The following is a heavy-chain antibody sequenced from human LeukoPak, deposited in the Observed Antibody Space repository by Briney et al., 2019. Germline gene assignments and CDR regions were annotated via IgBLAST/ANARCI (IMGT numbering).Heavy chain of an antibody. CDR3: VRYSGDADY. Sequence: GGSLRLSCAASGFTFTNAWMNWVRQAPGKGLAWVGRIKSKGDGETTDYAAPVKGRFTMSRDDSKATVYLQMTSLKSEDTAVYYCVRYSGDADYWGQGTLVTVSS. V-gene: IGHV3-15*01. J-gene: IGHJ4*02. CDR1: GFTFTNAW. CDR2: IKSKGDGETT. D-gene: IGHD5-12*01.